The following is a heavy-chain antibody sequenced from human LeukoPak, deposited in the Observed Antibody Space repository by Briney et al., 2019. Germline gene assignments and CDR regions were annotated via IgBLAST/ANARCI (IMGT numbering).Heavy chain of an antibody. J-gene: IGHJ4*02. CDR1: GGTFSSYA. V-gene: IGHV1-69*13. Sequence: EASVKVPCKASGGTFSSYAISWVRQAPGQGLEWMGGIIPIFGTANYAQKFQGRVTITADESTSTAYMELSSLRSEDTAVNYCARAGDTAMAHWGQGTLVTVSS. CDR3: ARAGDTAMAH. D-gene: IGHD5-18*01. CDR2: IIPIFGTA.